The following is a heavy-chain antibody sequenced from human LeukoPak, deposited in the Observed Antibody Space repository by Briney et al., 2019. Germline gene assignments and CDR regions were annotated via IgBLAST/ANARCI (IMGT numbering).Heavy chain of an antibody. CDR2: ISYDGSNK. V-gene: IGHV3-30*03. Sequence: GGSLRLSCAASGFTFSSYGMHWVRQAPGKGLEWVAVISYDGSNKYYADSVKGRFTISRDNAKNSLYLQMNSLRAEDTAVYYCARELTFGQYPYGFDMWGQGTMVTVSS. CDR3: ARELTFGQYPYGFDM. J-gene: IGHJ3*02. D-gene: IGHD3-10*01. CDR1: GFTFSSYG.